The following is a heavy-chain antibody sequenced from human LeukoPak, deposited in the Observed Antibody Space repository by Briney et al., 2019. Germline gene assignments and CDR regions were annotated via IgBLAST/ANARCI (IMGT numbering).Heavy chain of an antibody. J-gene: IGHJ5*02. D-gene: IGHD6-13*01. Sequence: PGGSLRLSCAASGFTFSSYWMSWVRQAPGKGLEWVANIKQDGSEKYYVDSVKGQFTISRDNAKNSLYLQMNSLRAEDTAVYYCAREGAAAGSSGWFDPWGQGTLVTVSS. V-gene: IGHV3-7*01. CDR1: GFTFSSYW. CDR3: AREGAAAGSSGWFDP. CDR2: IKQDGSEK.